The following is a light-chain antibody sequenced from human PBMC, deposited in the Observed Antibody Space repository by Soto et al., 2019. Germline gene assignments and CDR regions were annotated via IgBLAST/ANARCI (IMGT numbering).Light chain of an antibody. CDR3: QQRINGLPIT. Sequence: EIVLTQSPATLSLSPGETATLSCRASQSIRNNLAWYQQERGQAPRLLIYDASYRSPGIPARFTGSGSGTDFTLTISTLEPEDFALYYCQQRINGLPITFGHGTRLEMK. J-gene: IGKJ5*01. V-gene: IGKV3-11*01. CDR1: QSIRNN. CDR2: DAS.